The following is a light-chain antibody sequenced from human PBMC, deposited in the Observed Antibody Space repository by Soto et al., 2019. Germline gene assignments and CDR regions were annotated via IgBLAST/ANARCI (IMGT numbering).Light chain of an antibody. CDR2: GAS. J-gene: IGKJ4*01. CDR1: QSVSSSY. CDR3: QQYGSSPPLT. Sequence: EIVLTQSPGTLSLSPGERATLSCRASQSVSSSYLAWYQQKPGQAPRLLIYGASSRATGIPDRFSGSGSGTDFTLTISRLEPEAFAVYYCQQYGSSPPLTFGGGTKVAIK. V-gene: IGKV3-20*01.